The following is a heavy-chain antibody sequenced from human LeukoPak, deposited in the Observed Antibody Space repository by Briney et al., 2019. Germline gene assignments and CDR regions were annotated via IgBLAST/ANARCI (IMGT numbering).Heavy chain of an antibody. CDR2: IYYSGST. Sequence: PSETLSLTCTVSGDSISTYYWSWIRQPPGKGLEWIGYIYYSGSTKYNPSLKSRVTISVDTSKNQFSLKMSSVTAADTAVYYCARPGYSSSWYHAFDIWGQGTMVTVSS. V-gene: IGHV4-59*01. D-gene: IGHD6-13*01. CDR1: GDSISTYY. J-gene: IGHJ3*02. CDR3: ARPGYSSSWYHAFDI.